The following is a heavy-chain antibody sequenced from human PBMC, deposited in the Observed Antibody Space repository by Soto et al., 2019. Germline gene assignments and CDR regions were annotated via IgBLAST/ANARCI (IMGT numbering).Heavy chain of an antibody. V-gene: IGHV6-1*01. D-gene: IGHD5-18*01. Sequence: PSETLSLTCAISGYSVSSNSAAWNWIRQSPSRGLEWLGRTYYRSKWYNDYAVSVKSRITINPDTSKNQFSLQLNSVTPEDTAVYYCARVNTAAPGHWFDPWGQGTLVTVSS. CDR1: GYSVSSNSAA. CDR3: ARVNTAAPGHWFDP. CDR2: TYYRSKWYN. J-gene: IGHJ5*02.